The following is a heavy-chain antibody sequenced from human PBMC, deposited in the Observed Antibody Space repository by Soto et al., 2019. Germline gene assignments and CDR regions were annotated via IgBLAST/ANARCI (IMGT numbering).Heavy chain of an antibody. CDR3: TLRRGDYYYYGMDV. V-gene: IGHV3-15*01. J-gene: IGHJ6*02. Sequence: GGSLRLSCAASGLTFSNAWMSWVRQAPGKGLEWVGRIKSKTDGGTTDYAAPVKGRFTISRDDSKNTLYLQMNSLKTEDTAVYYCTLRRGDYYYYGMDVWGQGTADTVS. CDR1: GLTFSNAW. D-gene: IGHD3-10*01. CDR2: IKSKTDGGTT.